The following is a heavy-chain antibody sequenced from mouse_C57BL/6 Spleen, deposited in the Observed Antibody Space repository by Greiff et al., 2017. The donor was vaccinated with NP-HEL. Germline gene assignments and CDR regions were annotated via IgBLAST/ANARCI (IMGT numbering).Heavy chain of an antibody. Sequence: QVHVKQSGAELARPGASVKMSCKASGYTFTSYTMHWVKQRPGQGLEWIGYINPSSGYTKYNQKFKDKATLTADKSSSTAYMQLSSLTSEDSAVYYCAREGVTTRGFDYWGQGTTLTVSS. J-gene: IGHJ2*01. CDR3: AREGVTTRGFDY. V-gene: IGHV1-4*01. CDR1: GYTFTSYT. CDR2: INPSSGYT. D-gene: IGHD2-2*01.